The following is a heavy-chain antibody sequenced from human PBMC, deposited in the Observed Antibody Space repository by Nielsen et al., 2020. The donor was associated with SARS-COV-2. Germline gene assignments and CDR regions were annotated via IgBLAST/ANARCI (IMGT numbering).Heavy chain of an antibody. CDR2: ISGSGGST. Sequence: GESLKISCAASGFTVSSYAMSWVRQAPGKGLEWVSAISGSGGSTYYADSVKGRFTISRDNSKNTLYLQMNSLRAEDTAVYYCARGEYYYDSSGYFDYWGQGTLVTVSS. CDR3: ARGEYYYDSSGYFDY. CDR1: GFTVSSYA. V-gene: IGHV3-23*01. D-gene: IGHD3-22*01. J-gene: IGHJ4*02.